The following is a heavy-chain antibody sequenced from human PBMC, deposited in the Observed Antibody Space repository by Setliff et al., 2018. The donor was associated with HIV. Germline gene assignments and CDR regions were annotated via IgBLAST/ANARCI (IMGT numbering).Heavy chain of an antibody. CDR1: GFTFSDHY. V-gene: IGHV3-11*05. CDR2: ISGGSTSHK. CDR3: ARDWNGDGRSTDS. J-gene: IGHJ5*01. D-gene: IGHD1-1*01. Sequence: PGGSLRLSCAASGFTFSDHYMSWIRQAPGKGLEWVSYISGGSTSHKYYVDSVKGRFAISRDNSKNSLYLQMNSLRAGDTAVYYCARDWNGDGRSTDSWGQGTLVTVSS.